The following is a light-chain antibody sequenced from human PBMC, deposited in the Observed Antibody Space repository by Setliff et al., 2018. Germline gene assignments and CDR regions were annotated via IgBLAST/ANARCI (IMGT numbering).Light chain of an antibody. CDR1: SSDVGGYNY. Sequence: QSALTQPAAVSGSPGQSIAISCAGTSSDVGGYNYVSWYQQHPGKAPKLMIYEVTKRPSGVPDRFSGSKSGNTASLTVSGLQVEDEADYYCSSYTGSNTFVFGTGTKGTVL. CDR2: EVT. V-gene: IGLV2-8*01. J-gene: IGLJ1*01. CDR3: SSYTGSNTFV.